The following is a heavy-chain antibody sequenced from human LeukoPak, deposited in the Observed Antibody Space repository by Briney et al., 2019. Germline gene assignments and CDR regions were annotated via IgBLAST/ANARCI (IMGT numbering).Heavy chain of an antibody. Sequence: TGGSLRLSCAASGFTFSAFWMHWVRQAPGKGLVWVSHINPDGTTTTYADSVKGRFTISRDNAKNTLYLQMNSLRAEDTAMYYCADPFADAFDFWGRGKMVTVSS. CDR2: INPDGTTT. D-gene: IGHD3-3*01. V-gene: IGHV3-74*01. CDR1: GFTFSAFW. CDR3: ADPFADAFDF. J-gene: IGHJ3*01.